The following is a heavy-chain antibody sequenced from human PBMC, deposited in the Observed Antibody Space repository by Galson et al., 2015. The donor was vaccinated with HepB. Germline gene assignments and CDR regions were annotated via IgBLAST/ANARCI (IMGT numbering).Heavy chain of an antibody. J-gene: IGHJ3*02. Sequence: TLSLTCTVSGGSISSGGYYWSWIRQHPGKGLEWIGYIYYSGSTYYNPSLKSRVTISVDTSKNQFSLKLSSVTAADTAVYYCARVLGEQWLAQGAFDIWGQGTMVTVSS. V-gene: IGHV4-31*03. CDR2: IYYSGST. CDR1: GGSISSGGYY. CDR3: ARVLGEQWLAQGAFDI. D-gene: IGHD6-19*01.